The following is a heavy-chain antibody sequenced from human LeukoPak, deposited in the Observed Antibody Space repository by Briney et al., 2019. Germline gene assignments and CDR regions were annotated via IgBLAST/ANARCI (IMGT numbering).Heavy chain of an antibody. D-gene: IGHD2-15*01. J-gene: IGHJ4*02. CDR3: ARELRGYCSGGSCLGLDY. CDR2: ISAYNGNT. Sequence: ASVKVSCKASGYTFTSYGISWVRQAPGQGLEWMGWISAYNGNTNYAQKLQGRVTMTTDTSTSTAYMELRSLRSDDTAVYYCARELRGYCSGGSCLGLDYWGQGTLVTVSS. CDR1: GYTFTSYG. V-gene: IGHV1-18*01.